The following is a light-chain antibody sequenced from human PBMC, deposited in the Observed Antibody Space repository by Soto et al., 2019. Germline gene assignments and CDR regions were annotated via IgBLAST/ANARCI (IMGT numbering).Light chain of an antibody. CDR1: QSISSW. Sequence: DIQMTQSPPTLSASVGDRVTNTCRASQSISSWLAWYQQKQGKAPKLLIYDASSLESGVPSRFSGSGSGTEFTLTISSLQPDDFATYYCQQYNSYSTFGQGTRWIS. V-gene: IGKV1-5*01. CDR2: DAS. J-gene: IGKJ1*01. CDR3: QQYNSYST.